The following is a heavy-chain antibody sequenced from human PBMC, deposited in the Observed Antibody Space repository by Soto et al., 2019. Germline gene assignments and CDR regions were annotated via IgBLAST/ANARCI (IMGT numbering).Heavy chain of an antibody. D-gene: IGHD3-9*01. V-gene: IGHV1-69*04. CDR2: IIPILGIA. J-gene: IGHJ3*02. CDR3: ARDLDPEDAFDI. CDR1: GGTFSSYT. Sequence: SVKVSCKASGGTFSSYTISWVRQAPGQGLEWMGRIIPILGIANYAQKFQGRVTITADKSTSTAYMELSSLRSEDTAVYYCARDLDPEDAFDIWGQGTMVTVSS.